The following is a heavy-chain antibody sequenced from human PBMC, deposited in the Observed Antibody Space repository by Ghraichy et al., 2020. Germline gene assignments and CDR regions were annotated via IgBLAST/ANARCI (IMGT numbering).Heavy chain of an antibody. V-gene: IGHV4-39*01. D-gene: IGHD3-10*01. CDR3: ARQESPLWFGELIYFDY. CDR2: IYYSGST. CDR1: GGSISSSSYY. Sequence: SETLSLTCTVSGGSISSSSYYWGWIRQPPGKGLEWIGSIYYSGSTYYNPSLKSRVTISVDTSKNQFSLKLSSVTAADTAVYYCARQESPLWFGELIYFDYWGQGTLVTVSS. J-gene: IGHJ4*02.